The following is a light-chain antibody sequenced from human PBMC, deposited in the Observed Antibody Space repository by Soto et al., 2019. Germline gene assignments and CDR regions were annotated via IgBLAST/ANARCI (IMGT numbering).Light chain of an antibody. Sequence: DIVVTQSPLSLPVTPGEPASISCRSSQSLLHSNGYNYLDWYLQKPGQSPQLLIYLGSNRASGVPDRFSGSGSGTDCMMKISRVEAEGVGVYYCMQAVLTPGFGQGTRLEIK. CDR3: MQAVLTPG. CDR1: QSLLHSNGYNY. CDR2: LGS. V-gene: IGKV2-28*01. J-gene: IGKJ5*01.